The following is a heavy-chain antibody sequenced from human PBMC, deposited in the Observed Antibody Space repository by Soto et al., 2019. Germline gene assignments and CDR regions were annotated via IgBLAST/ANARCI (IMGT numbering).Heavy chain of an antibody. CDR3: ARIFSRRGYTYGHSFDY. CDR1: GYSFISYG. CDR2: ISGYDGNT. V-gene: IGHV1-18*01. D-gene: IGHD5-18*01. J-gene: IGHJ4*02. Sequence: QVQLVQSGAEVKKPGASVKVSCKASGYSFISYGISWVRQAPGQGLEWMGWISGYDGNTNYAQKLQGRVTMTTDTATSTAYMELRRLRSDDTAVYYCARIFSRRGYTYGHSFDYWGQGTLVSVSS.